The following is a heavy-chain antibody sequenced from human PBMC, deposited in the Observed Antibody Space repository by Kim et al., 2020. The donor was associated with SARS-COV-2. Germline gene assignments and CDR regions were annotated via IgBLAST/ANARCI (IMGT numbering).Heavy chain of an antibody. CDR2: ISTSSSYI. J-gene: IGHJ3*01. D-gene: IGHD3-22*01. V-gene: IGHV3-21*01. Sequence: GGSLRLSCAASGFTFSTYSMNWVRQAPGKGLEWVSSISTSSSYIYYADSVKDRFTISRDNAKNSLFLQLNSLRAEDTAVYYCARTGRSTMLGVDECGAF. CDR3: ARTGRSTMLGVDECGAF. CDR1: GFTFSTYS.